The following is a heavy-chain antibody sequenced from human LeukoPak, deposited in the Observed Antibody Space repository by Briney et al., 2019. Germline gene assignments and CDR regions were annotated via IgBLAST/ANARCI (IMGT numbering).Heavy chain of an antibody. CDR1: GFTFSSYW. CDR2: ISGDGSST. Sequence: VRLGGSLRLSCAASGFTFSSYWMHWVRQAPGKGLVWVSYISGDGSSTTYADSVRGRLTISRDNAKNTLDLQMNSLRAEDTAVYYCARGGWGTAIDYWAQGTLVTVSS. V-gene: IGHV3-74*01. CDR3: ARGGWGTAIDY. D-gene: IGHD1-7*01. J-gene: IGHJ4*02.